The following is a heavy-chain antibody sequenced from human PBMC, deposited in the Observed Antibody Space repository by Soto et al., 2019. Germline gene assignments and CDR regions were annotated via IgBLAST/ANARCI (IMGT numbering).Heavy chain of an antibody. Sequence: EVQLVESGGGLVQPGGSLRLSCAASGFTFSSYWMHWVRQAPGKGLVWVSRVNPDGSETSYADSVKGRFTISRDNAKNILYLQMNSLRAEDTAVYYCARVAVGSYYFDYWGQGTLLTVSS. CDR1: GFTFSSYW. V-gene: IGHV3-74*01. D-gene: IGHD6-13*01. CDR3: ARVAVGSYYFDY. J-gene: IGHJ4*02. CDR2: VNPDGSET.